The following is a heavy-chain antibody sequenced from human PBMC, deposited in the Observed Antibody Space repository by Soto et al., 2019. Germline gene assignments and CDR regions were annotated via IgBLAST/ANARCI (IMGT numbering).Heavy chain of an antibody. Sequence: QVQLQESGPGLVKPSETLSLTCTVSGGSLRKYSCSWIVQPPGKGLEGIGNIDDSGTTTYTPSLKSRLKTSLNTSKDQSSLKLSPVTAADTAVYYSARIWGWFGDSWGQGALGSAS. CDR3: ARIWGWFGDS. V-gene: IGHV4-59*12. CDR2: IDDSGTT. CDR1: GGSLRKYS. J-gene: IGHJ4*02. D-gene: IGHD3-10*01.